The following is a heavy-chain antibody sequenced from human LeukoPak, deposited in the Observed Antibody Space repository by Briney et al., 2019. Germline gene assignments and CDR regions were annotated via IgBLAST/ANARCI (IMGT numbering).Heavy chain of an antibody. CDR1: GYTFTSYG. CDR2: INPNSGGT. J-gene: IGHJ6*03. Sequence: ASVKVSCKASGYTFTSYGISWVRQAPGQGLEWMGWINPNSGGTNYAQKFQGRVTMTRDTSISTAYMELSRLRSDDTAVYYCARDDIVVVPAAIRGFYYYYYYTDVWAKGPRSPSP. D-gene: IGHD2-2*02. CDR3: ARDDIVVVPAAIRGFYYYYYYTDV. V-gene: IGHV1-2*02.